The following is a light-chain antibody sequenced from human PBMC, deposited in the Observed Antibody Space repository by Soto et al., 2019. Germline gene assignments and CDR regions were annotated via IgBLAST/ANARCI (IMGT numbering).Light chain of an antibody. J-gene: IGLJ1*01. CDR1: SSDVGGYNY. CDR3: YSYAGSNNYV. Sequence: QSVLTQPPSASGSPGQSVTISCTGTSSDVGGYNYVSWYQQHPGKAPKLMIYEVSKRPSGVPDRFSGSKSGNTASLTVSGLQAEDEAEYYCYSYAGSNNYVFGTGTKLTVL. CDR2: EVS. V-gene: IGLV2-8*01.